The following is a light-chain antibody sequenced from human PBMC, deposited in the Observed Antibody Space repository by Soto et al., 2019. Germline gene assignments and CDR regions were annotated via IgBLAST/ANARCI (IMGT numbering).Light chain of an antibody. CDR1: QSVRSRY. J-gene: IGKJ1*01. V-gene: IGKV3-20*01. CDR2: GAS. CDR3: QQYATSPWT. Sequence: EIVLTQSPGTLSLSPGERATLSCRASQSVRSRYLAWYQQKPGQAPRLLIYGASTRATGIPDRFSGSGSGTDFTLTISRLEPEDFALYYCQQYATSPWTFGQGTKVEIK.